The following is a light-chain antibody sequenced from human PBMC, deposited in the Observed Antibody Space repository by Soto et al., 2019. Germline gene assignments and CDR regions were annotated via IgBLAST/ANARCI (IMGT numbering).Light chain of an antibody. CDR1: QGISSA. CDR3: QQFNSYPYT. J-gene: IGKJ2*01. CDR2: EGS. V-gene: IGKV1-13*02. Sequence: AIQLTQSPSSLSASVGDRVTITCRASQGISSALAWYQQKPGKAPNLLIYEGSNLESGVPSTFSGSESGTDFTLHISSLQPEDFATYYCQQFNSYPYTFGQGTKLEIK.